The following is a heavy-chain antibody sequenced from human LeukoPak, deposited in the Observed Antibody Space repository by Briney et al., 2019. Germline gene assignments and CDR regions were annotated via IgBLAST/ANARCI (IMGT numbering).Heavy chain of an antibody. D-gene: IGHD6-13*01. V-gene: IGHV7-4-1*02. Sequence: GASVKLSCKASGYTFTSYALNWVRQAPAPGLEWVGWININTGNPTYAQGFTGRFVFSLDTSVSTAYLQISSLKAEDTAVYYCASSFPGSSRNDYFGDWGQGTLVTV. CDR3: ASSFPGSSRNDYFGD. CDR1: GYTFTSYA. J-gene: IGHJ4*02. CDR2: ININTGNP.